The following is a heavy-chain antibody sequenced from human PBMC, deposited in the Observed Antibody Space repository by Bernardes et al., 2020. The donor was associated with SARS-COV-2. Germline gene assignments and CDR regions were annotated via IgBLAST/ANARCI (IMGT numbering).Heavy chain of an antibody. V-gene: IGHV4-61*05. CDR2: IYYSGST. CDR1: GGSISSSNYY. Sequence: SETLSLTCAVSGGSISSSNYYWGWIRQPPGKGLEWIGYIYYSGSTNYNPSLKSRVTISVDTSKNQFSLKLSSVTAADTAVYYCARGLRFYDSSGYYFDYWGQGTLVTVSS. CDR3: ARGLRFYDSSGYYFDY. J-gene: IGHJ4*02. D-gene: IGHD3-22*01.